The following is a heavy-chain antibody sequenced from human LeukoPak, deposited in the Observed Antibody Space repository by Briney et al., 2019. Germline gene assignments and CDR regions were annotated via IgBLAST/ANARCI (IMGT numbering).Heavy chain of an antibody. D-gene: IGHD4-17*01. V-gene: IGHV3-48*03. CDR1: GFTFSSYE. CDR3: ARENGDYPFDY. CDR2: ISSSGNTI. Sequence: PGGSLRLSCAASGFTFSSYEMNWVRQAPGKGLEWVSYISSSGNTIYYADSVKGRFTISRDNAKNSLYLQMNSLRAEDTAVYYCARENGDYPFDYWGQGTLVTVSS. J-gene: IGHJ4*02.